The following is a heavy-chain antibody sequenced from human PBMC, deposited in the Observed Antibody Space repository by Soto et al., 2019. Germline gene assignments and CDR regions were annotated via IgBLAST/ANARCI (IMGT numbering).Heavy chain of an antibody. CDR3: ARGGVVTRHFGS. CDR1: GGAISSGGYH. V-gene: IGHV4-31*01. CDR2: TFHSGST. Sequence: PSETLSLTCNVSGGAISSGGYHWSWIRQYPGKGLEWIGHTFHSGSTNYNPSLQSPLTSSVNTSKNQFSLHLISVTAADTAVYFCARGGVVTRHFGSWGQGTLVTVS. J-gene: IGHJ4*02. D-gene: IGHD3-3*01.